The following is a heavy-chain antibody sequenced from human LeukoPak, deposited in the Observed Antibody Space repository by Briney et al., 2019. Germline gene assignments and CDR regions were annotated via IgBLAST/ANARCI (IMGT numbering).Heavy chain of an antibody. Sequence: GESLKISCKGSGYSFTSYWIGWVRQMPGKGLEWMGIIYPSDSDTRYSPSFQGQVTISADMSISIAFLQWSSLKASDTSMYYCAMCSGGRCYLNYFAFWGQGTLVTVSS. V-gene: IGHV5-51*01. CDR2: IYPSDSDT. CDR1: GYSFTSYW. D-gene: IGHD2-15*01. CDR3: AMCSGGRCYLNYFAF. J-gene: IGHJ4*02.